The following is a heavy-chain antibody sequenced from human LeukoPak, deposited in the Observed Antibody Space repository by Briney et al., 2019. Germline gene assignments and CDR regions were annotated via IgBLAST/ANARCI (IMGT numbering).Heavy chain of an antibody. V-gene: IGHV3-23*01. CDR3: AKVAPPPYYYGSGSLNYFDY. CDR2: ISGSGGST. J-gene: IGHJ4*02. CDR1: GFTFSSYA. D-gene: IGHD3-10*01. Sequence: GGSLRLSCAASGFTFSSYAVSWVRQAPGKGLEWVSAISGSGGSTYYADSVKGRFTISRDNSKNTLYLQMNSLRAEDTAVYYCAKVAPPPYYYGSGSLNYFDYWGQGTLVTVSS.